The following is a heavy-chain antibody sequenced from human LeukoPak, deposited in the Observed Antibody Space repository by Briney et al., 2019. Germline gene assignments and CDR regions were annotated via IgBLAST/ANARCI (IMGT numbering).Heavy chain of an antibody. CDR1: GGSFSSYY. CDR3: AREHKTRSMVRGVVDY. CDR2: IYTSGST. Sequence: SETLSLTCTVSGGSFSSYYWSWIRQPAGKGLEWIGRIYTSGSTNYNPSLKSRVTMSVDTSKNQFSLKLSSVTAVDTAVYYCAREHKTRSMVRGVVDYWGQGTLVTVSS. J-gene: IGHJ4*02. V-gene: IGHV4-4*07. D-gene: IGHD3-10*01.